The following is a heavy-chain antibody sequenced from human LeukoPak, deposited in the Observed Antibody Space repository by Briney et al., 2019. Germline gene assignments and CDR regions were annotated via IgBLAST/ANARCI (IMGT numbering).Heavy chain of an antibody. CDR2: ISSSGGTI. Sequence: GGSLRLSCAASGFTFSDYYMSWIRQAPGKGLEWVSYISSSGGTIYYADSVKGRFTISRDNAKYSLYLQMNSLRAEDTAVYYCAGVVPAARRSYYFDYWGQGTLVTVSS. D-gene: IGHD2-2*01. J-gene: IGHJ4*02. V-gene: IGHV3-11*01. CDR3: AGVVPAARRSYYFDY. CDR1: GFTFSDYY.